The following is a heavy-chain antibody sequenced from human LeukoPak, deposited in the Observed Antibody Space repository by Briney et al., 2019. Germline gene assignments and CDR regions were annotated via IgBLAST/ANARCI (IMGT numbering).Heavy chain of an antibody. CDR2: TYPGDSDT. D-gene: IGHD4-23*01. J-gene: IGHJ4*02. CDR1: GYTFTTFW. CDR3: ARLRNYGGNSAFGY. Sequence: PGESLKISCKVSGYTFTTFWIGWVRQMPGKGLEWMGITYPGDSDTRYNPSFQGQVTISADKSISTAYLQWSSLKASDTAMYYCARLRNYGGNSAFGYWGQGTLVTVSS. V-gene: IGHV5-51*01.